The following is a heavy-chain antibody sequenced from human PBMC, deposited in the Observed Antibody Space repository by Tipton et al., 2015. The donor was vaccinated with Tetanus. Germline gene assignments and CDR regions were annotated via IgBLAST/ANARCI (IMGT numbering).Heavy chain of an antibody. CDR3: ARSAHFASWYD. J-gene: IGHJ4*02. D-gene: IGHD6-13*01. CDR2: ISSGSSII. CDR1: GFMFGNYR. Sequence: SLRLSCAVSGFMFGNYRMNWVRQAPGKGLEWIAYISSGSSIIFYADAVRGRFFISRDNTKNSLSLQMNSLKDDDTAVYYCARSAHFASWYDWGPGTRVTVSS. V-gene: IGHV3-48*02.